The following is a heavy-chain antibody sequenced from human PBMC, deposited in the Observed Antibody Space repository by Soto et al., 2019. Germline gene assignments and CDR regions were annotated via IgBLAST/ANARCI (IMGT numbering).Heavy chain of an antibody. CDR3: ARDALAAAAAYNWFDP. V-gene: IGHV4-31*03. CDR1: GGSISSGGYY. D-gene: IGHD6-13*01. J-gene: IGHJ5*02. Sequence: QVQLQESGPGLVKPSQTLSLTCTVSGGSISSGGYYWSWIRQHPGKGLEWIGYIYYSGSTYYNPSLKSRVTISVDTSKNQFSLKLSSVTAADTAVYYCARDALAAAAAYNWFDPWGQGTLVTVSS. CDR2: IYYSGST.